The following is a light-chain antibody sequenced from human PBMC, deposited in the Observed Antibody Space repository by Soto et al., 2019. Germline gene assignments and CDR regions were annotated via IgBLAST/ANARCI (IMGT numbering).Light chain of an antibody. J-gene: IGLJ1*01. V-gene: IGLV2-8*01. CDR2: EVV. CDR1: KNDIGVYDF. Sequence: QSALTQPPSASGSPGQSVTISCTGTKNDIGVYDFVSWYQHHPGKAPRLIIYEVVQRPSGVPDRFSGSKSGNTASLPVSGLQAAAEADYFCKSYAGSNTYVFGSGTKVTVL. CDR3: KSYAGSNTYV.